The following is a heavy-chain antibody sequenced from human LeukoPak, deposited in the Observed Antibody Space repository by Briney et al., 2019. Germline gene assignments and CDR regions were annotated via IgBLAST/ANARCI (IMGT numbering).Heavy chain of an antibody. V-gene: IGHV1-8*02. J-gene: IGHJ6*03. D-gene: IGHD2-21*02. CDR2: MNPNIGDR. CDR1: GYAFTSFD. Sequence: ASVKVSCKASGYAFTSFDINWVRQATGQGLEWMGWMNPNIGDRGYAQKFQGRVTMTRDTSISTAYMELSSLRPDDTAVYSCARGVTARGFYYYMDIWGNGTTVTISS. CDR3: ARGVTARGFYYYMDI.